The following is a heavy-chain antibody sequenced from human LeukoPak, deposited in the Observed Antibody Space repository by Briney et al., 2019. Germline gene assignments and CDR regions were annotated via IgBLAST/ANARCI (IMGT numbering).Heavy chain of an antibody. Sequence: LETLSLTCAVSGYSISSGYYWGWIRQPPGKGLEWIGGIYHSGSTYYNPSLKSRVTISADTSKNQFSLKLSSVTAADTAMYYCANHAVTSTWFFDLWGRGTLVTVSS. CDR1: GYSISSGYY. CDR2: IYHSGST. V-gene: IGHV4-38-2*01. D-gene: IGHD4-17*01. J-gene: IGHJ2*01. CDR3: ANHAVTSTWFFDL.